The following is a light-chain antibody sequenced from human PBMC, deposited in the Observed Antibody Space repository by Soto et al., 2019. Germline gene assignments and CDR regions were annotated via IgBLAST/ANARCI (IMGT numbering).Light chain of an antibody. J-gene: IGKJ1*01. V-gene: IGKV3-15*01. CDR1: QTIRTN. Sequence: EIVITQSPATLSVSPGARATLSCRASQTIRTNLAWYQHKPGQPPSLLIYGAATRDTGVPARFSGRGSGTQFTLTITSLQSEDFAVDYCQQYDTWTWTFGQGTKVDIK. CDR3: QQYDTWTWT. CDR2: GAA.